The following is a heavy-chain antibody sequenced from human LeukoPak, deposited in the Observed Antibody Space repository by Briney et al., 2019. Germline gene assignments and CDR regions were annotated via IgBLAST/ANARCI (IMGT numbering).Heavy chain of an antibody. V-gene: IGHV1-69*05. CDR3: ALNEASCGYPY. CDR1: GGTFSSYA. J-gene: IGHJ4*02. CDR2: ITPIFGTA. D-gene: IGHD3-22*01. Sequence: ASVKVSCKASGGTFSSYAISWVRQAPGQGLEWMGGITPIFGTANYAQKFQGRVTITTDESTSTAYMELSSLRSEYTAVYYCALNEASCGYPYWGQGTLVTVSS.